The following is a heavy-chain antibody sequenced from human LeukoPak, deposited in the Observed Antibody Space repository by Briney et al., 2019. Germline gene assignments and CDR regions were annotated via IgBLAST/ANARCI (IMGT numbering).Heavy chain of an antibody. J-gene: IGHJ5*02. CDR3: ARRLTQYDCFDP. D-gene: IGHD2-2*01. CDR2: TYYRSTWYN. V-gene: IGHV6-1*01. Sequence: SQTLSLTCAISGDSVSSNSVTWNWIRQSPSRGLEWLGRTYYRSTWYNDYAVSVRGRITVNPDTSKNQFSMHLNSVTPEDTAVYYCARRLTQYDCFDPWGQGILVTVSS. CDR1: GDSVSSNSVT.